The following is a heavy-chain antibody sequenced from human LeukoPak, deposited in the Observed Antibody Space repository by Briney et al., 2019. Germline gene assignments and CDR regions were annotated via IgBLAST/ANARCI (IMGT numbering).Heavy chain of an antibody. CDR3: ARYLPAAILFDY. V-gene: IGHV4-38-2*01. D-gene: IGHD2-2*01. CDR1: GYSISSGYY. Sequence: SETLSLACAVSGYSISSGYYWGWIRQPPGKGLERIGSIYHSGSTYYNPSLKSRVTISVDTPKNQFSLKLSSVTAADTAVYYCARYLPAAILFDYWGQGTLVTVSS. CDR2: IYHSGST. J-gene: IGHJ4*02.